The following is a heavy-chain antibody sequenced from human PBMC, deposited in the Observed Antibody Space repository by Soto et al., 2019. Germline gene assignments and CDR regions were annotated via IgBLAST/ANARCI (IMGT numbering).Heavy chain of an antibody. Sequence: EVQLLESGGGLVQPGGSLRLSCAASGFTFSTYAMTWVRQAPGKGLEWVSDITGSGGGTYFVDSVKGRFTISRDTSKNTVYPQMNRLRAEDTAVYDWAKRPITAAGFDYWGQGTLVTVSS. D-gene: IGHD6-13*01. V-gene: IGHV3-23*01. CDR2: ITGSGGGT. CDR1: GFTFSTYA. J-gene: IGHJ4*02. CDR3: AKRPITAAGFDY.